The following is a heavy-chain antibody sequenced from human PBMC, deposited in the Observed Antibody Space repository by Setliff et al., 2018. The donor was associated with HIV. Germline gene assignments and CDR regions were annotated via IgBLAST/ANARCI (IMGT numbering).Heavy chain of an antibody. D-gene: IGHD2-15*01. CDR3: ARGPVVGFDS. CDR2: IHHSGST. Sequence: KPSETLSLTCAVYGGSFSGYYWSWVRQPPGKGLEWIGEIHHSGSTNNNPSLKSRVTISLAASKNQFSLKLRSVTVADTAVYFCARGPVVGFDSWGQGTLVTVSS. V-gene: IGHV4-34*01. J-gene: IGHJ4*02. CDR1: GGSFSGYY.